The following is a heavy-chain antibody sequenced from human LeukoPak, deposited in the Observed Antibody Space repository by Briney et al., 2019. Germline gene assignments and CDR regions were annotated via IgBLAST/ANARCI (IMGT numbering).Heavy chain of an antibody. D-gene: IGHD2-15*01. CDR1: GYTFTGYY. V-gene: IGHV1-2*02. CDR3: ARAAELGYCSGGSCRNFDY. J-gene: IGHJ4*02. Sequence: ASVKVSCKASGYTFTGYYMHWVRQAPGQGLEWMGWINPNSGGTNYAQKFQGRVTMTRDTSISTAYMELSRLISDDTAVYYCARAAELGYCSGGSCRNFDYWGQGTLVTVSS. CDR2: INPNSGGT.